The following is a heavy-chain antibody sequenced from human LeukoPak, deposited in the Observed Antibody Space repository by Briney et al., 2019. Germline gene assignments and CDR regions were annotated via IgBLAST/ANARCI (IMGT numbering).Heavy chain of an antibody. J-gene: IGHJ5*02. D-gene: IGHD1-26*01. Sequence: SETLSLTCAVYGGSFSGYYWSWIRQPPGKGLEWIGYIYYSGSTNYNPSLKSRVTISVDTSKNQFSLKLGSVTATDTAVYYCARNSGSYRGGWFDPWGQGTLVTVSS. CDR3: ARNSGSYRGGWFDP. V-gene: IGHV4-59*01. CDR1: GGSFSGYY. CDR2: IYYSGST.